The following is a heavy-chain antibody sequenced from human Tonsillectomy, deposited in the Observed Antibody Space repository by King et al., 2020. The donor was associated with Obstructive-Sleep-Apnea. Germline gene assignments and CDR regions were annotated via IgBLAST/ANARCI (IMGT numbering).Heavy chain of an antibody. CDR1: GGSISSSSYY. J-gene: IGHJ4*02. CDR2: IYYSGST. CDR3: ARDLVDTAMVTPETTDASPYYFDY. Sequence: QLQESGPGLVKPSETLSLTCTVSGGSISSSSYYWGWIRQPPGKGLEWIGSIYYSGSTYYNPSLKSRVTISVDTSKNQFSLKLSSVTAADTAVYYCARDLVDTAMVTPETTDASPYYFDYWGQGTLVTVSS. V-gene: IGHV4-39*07. D-gene: IGHD5-18*01.